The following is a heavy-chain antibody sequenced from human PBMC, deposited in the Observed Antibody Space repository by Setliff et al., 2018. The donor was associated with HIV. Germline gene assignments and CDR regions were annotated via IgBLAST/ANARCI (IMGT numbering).Heavy chain of an antibody. CDR3: ARHINYYGSGSYHEY. CDR1: GSSFTSSW. CDR2: IYPGDSDT. Sequence: GESLKISCKGSGSSFTSSWIGWVRQMPGKGLEWMVIIYPGDSDTRYSPSFQGQVTISVDNSISTAYLQWSTLKASDTAIYYCARHINYYGSGSYHEYWGQGTLVTVSS. D-gene: IGHD3-10*01. J-gene: IGHJ4*02. V-gene: IGHV5-51*01.